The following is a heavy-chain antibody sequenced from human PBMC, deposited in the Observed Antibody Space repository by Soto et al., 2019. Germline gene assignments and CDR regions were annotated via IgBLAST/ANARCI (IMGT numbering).Heavy chain of an antibody. Sequence: GASVKVSWKASGGTFSSYAISWVRQAPGQGLEWMGGIIPIFGTANYAQKFQGRVTITADESTSTAYMELSSLRSEDTAVYYCARESGYCSSTSCDFDYWGQGTLVTVSS. V-gene: IGHV1-69*13. CDR1: GGTFSSYA. CDR2: IIPIFGTA. D-gene: IGHD2-2*01. CDR3: ARESGYCSSTSCDFDY. J-gene: IGHJ4*02.